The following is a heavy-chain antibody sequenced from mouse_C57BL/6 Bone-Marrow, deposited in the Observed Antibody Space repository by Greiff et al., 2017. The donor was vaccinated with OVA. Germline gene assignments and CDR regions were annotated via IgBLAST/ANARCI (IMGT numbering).Heavy chain of an antibody. CDR1: GYTFTSYW. CDR2: IYPGSGST. CDR3: ARCDGYYVGYAMDY. Sequence: QVQLKQPGAELVKPGASVKMSCKASGYTFTSYWITWVKQRPGQGLEWIGDIYPGSGSTNYNEKFKSKATLTVDTSSSTAYMQLSSLTSEDSAVYDCARCDGYYVGYAMDYWGQGTSVTVSS. J-gene: IGHJ4*01. D-gene: IGHD2-3*01. V-gene: IGHV1-55*01.